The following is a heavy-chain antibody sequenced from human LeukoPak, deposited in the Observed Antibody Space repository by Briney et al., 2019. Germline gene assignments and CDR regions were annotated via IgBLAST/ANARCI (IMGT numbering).Heavy chain of an antibody. CDR2: ISGDGVST. J-gene: IGHJ4*02. Sequence: GGSLRLSCVASGLPIADSAMHWVRQAPGKGLEWVSLISGDGVSTFYADSVKGRFSISRDNSKNSLYLEMNSLRTEDAAMYYCAKESGKFDYWGQGTLVAVSS. V-gene: IGHV3-43*02. CDR1: GLPIADSA. CDR3: AKESGKFDY.